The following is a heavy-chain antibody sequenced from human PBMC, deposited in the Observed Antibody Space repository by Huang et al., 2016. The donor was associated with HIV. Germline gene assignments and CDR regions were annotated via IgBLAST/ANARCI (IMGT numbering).Heavy chain of an antibody. J-gene: IGHJ3*01. V-gene: IGHV1-18*01. CDR3: ARDPKYHRIGYYRQRRGIDV. Sequence: QAQLMQSGPEVKKPGASVKVSCKTSGYSFTGYGITWVRQAPGQGPEWVGWISDFNGDTVIEQRLQGRVTLTTDTSTSMAYMELRSLRFDDTAVYFCARDPKYHRIGYYRQRRGIDVWGQGTMVSVSS. CDR1: GYSFTGYG. CDR2: ISDFNGDT. D-gene: IGHD3-22*01.